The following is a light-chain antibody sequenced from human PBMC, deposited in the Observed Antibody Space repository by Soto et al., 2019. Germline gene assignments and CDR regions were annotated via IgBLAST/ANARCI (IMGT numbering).Light chain of an antibody. Sequence: EIVLTQSPATLSLSPGERATLSCRASQSVSSYLAWYQQKPGQAPRLLIYDTSNRAGGVPARFSGSGSATDFTLTINSLEPEDFAVYDCQQRSAWPLTFGGGTKVEIK. V-gene: IGKV3-11*01. J-gene: IGKJ4*01. CDR1: QSVSSY. CDR2: DTS. CDR3: QQRSAWPLT.